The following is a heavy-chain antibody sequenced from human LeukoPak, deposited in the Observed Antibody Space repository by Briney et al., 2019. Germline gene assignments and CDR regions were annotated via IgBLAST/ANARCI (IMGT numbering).Heavy chain of an antibody. J-gene: IGHJ4*02. CDR2: ISGSGGST. D-gene: IGHD3-3*01. CDR3: AKDGRFLGWLWIFDY. CDR1: GFTFTSYA. V-gene: IGHV3-23*01. Sequence: GGSLRLSCAASGFTFTSYAMGWVRQAQRKGLEWVSVISGSGGSTYYADSVKGRFTISRDNSKNTLFLQMNSLRAEDTAVYYCAKDGRFLGWLWIFDYWGQGTLVTVSS.